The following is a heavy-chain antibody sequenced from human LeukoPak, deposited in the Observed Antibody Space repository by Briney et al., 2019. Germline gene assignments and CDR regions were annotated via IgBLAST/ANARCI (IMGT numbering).Heavy chain of an antibody. CDR3: ARPYYYDSRIDP. D-gene: IGHD3-22*01. CDR1: GGSISSGDYY. CDR2: MYYSGCT. Sequence: SSQTLSLTCTVSGGSISSGDYYWSWIRQPPGKGLEWIAYMYYSGCTYYNPSLKSRVTMSADTFKNQLSLKLSSVTAADTAVYYCARPYYYDSRIDPWGQGILVTVSS. J-gene: IGHJ5*02. V-gene: IGHV4-30-4*01.